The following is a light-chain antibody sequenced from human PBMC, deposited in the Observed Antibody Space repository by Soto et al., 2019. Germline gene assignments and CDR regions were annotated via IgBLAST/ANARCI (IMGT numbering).Light chain of an antibody. Sequence: NFMLTQPHSVSESPGKTVTISCTGNRSGSIASNYVQWYQQRPGSAPTTVIYEDNQRPSGVPARFYGSIDRSSNSASLTISGLKTEDEAYYYCQSYDRSNQVFGGGTKLTVL. CDR3: QSYDRSNQV. CDR2: EDN. J-gene: IGLJ3*02. CDR1: SGSIASNY. V-gene: IGLV6-57*02.